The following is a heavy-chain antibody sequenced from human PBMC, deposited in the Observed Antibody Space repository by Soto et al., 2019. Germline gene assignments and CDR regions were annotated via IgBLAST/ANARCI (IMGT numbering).Heavy chain of an antibody. CDR3: ARGRIVAVAGTGWFDP. Sequence: PSETLSLTCTVSGGSISSYYWSWIRQPAGKGLEWIGRIYTSGSTNYNPSLKSRVTMSVDTSKNQFSLKLSSVTAADTAVYYCARGRIVAVAGTGWFDPWGQGTLVTVSS. CDR2: IYTSGST. D-gene: IGHD6-19*01. CDR1: GGSISSYY. J-gene: IGHJ5*02. V-gene: IGHV4-4*07.